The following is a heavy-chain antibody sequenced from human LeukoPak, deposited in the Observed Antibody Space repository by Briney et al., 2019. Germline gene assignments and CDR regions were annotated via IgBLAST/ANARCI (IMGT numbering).Heavy chain of an antibody. CDR1: GGSISSSTYY. J-gene: IGHJ4*02. CDR3: ARLNSDYGSSRFDY. Sequence: SETLSLTCTVSGGSISSSTYYWGWIRQPPGKGLEWIGNIYYRGSAYYNPSLKSRVTISVDTSKNQFSLKLNSVTAADTAVYYCARLNSDYGSSRFDYWGQGILVAVSS. D-gene: IGHD4-17*01. V-gene: IGHV4-39*01. CDR2: IYYRGSA.